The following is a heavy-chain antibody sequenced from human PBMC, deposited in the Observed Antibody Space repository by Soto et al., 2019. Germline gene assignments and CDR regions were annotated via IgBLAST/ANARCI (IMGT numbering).Heavy chain of an antibody. CDR3: AADTHYDFWSGSPAGFDY. CDR1: GFTFTSSA. V-gene: IGHV1-58*02. Sequence: ASVKVSCKASGFTFTSSAMQWVRQARGQRLEWIGWIVVGSGNTNYAQKFQERVTITRDMSTSTAYMELSSLRSEDTAVYYCAADTHYDFWSGSPAGFDYWGQGTLVTVSS. CDR2: IVVGSGNT. J-gene: IGHJ4*02. D-gene: IGHD3-3*01.